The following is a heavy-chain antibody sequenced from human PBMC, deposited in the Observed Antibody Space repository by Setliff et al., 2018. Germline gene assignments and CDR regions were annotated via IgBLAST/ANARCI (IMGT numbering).Heavy chain of an antibody. V-gene: IGHV4-61*02. J-gene: IGHJ3*02. CDR3: ARVFDI. Sequence: PSETLSLTCTVSGGSISSGSYYWSWIRQPAGKGLEWIGRIYTSGSTNYNPSLKSRVTISVDKSKNQFSLKLSSVTAADTAVYYCARVFDIWGQGTVVTVSS. CDR1: GGSISSGSYY. CDR2: IYTSGST.